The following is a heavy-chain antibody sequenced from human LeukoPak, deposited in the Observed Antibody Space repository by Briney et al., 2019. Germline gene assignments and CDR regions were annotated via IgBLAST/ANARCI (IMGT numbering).Heavy chain of an antibody. CDR1: GGSISSGDYY. CDR3: ARDLIVVGMVRGVIIEAHWYFDL. J-gene: IGHJ2*01. V-gene: IGHV4-30-4*01. Sequence: SQTLSLTCTVSGGSISSGDYYWSWIRQPPGKGLEWIGYIYYSGSTYYNPSLKSRVTISVDTSKNQFSLKLSSVTAADTAVYYCARDLIVVGMVRGVIIEAHWYFDLWGRGTLVTVSS. D-gene: IGHD3-10*01. CDR2: IYYSGST.